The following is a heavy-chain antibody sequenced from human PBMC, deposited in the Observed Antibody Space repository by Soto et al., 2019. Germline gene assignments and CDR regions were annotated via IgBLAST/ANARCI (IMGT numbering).Heavy chain of an antibody. J-gene: IGHJ6*02. CDR1: GGTFSSYA. Sequence: SVKVSCKASGGTFSSYAISWVRQAPGQGLEWMGGIIPIFGTANYAQKFQGRVTITADESTSTAYMELSSLRSEDTAVYYCARMFTMTSGMDVWGQATTVTVS. V-gene: IGHV1-69*13. CDR2: IIPIFGTA. CDR3: ARMFTMTSGMDV. D-gene: IGHD3-22*01.